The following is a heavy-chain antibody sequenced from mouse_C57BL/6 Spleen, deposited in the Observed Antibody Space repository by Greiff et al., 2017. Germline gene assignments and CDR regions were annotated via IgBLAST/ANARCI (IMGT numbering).Heavy chain of an antibody. CDR1: GYTFTDYY. CDR3: ARDDSMDY. D-gene: IGHD2-4*01. V-gene: IGHV1-26*01. CDR2: INPNNGGT. Sequence: VQLQQSGPELVKPGASVKISCKASGYTFTDYYMNWVKQSHGKSLEWIGDINPNNGGTRYNQKFKGKATLTVDKSSSTAYMELRSLTSEDSAVYYCARDDSMDYWGQGTSVTVSS. J-gene: IGHJ4*01.